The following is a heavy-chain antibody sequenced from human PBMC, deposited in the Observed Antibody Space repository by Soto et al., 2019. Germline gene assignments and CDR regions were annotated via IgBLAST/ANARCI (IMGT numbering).Heavy chain of an antibody. CDR2: ISTRGNT. J-gene: IGHJ5*02. V-gene: IGHV4-39*02. CDR1: GGSINSNNYY. Sequence: QLHLQESGPGLVKPSETLSLTCIVSGGSINSNNYYWGWLRQPPVKGLEWLGSISTRGNTDFNPSLMSHLSVSIDTSKNVFSLNLTSVAVAATAPYYCATVSVWFGDLCAVDPWGQGTPATGSS. D-gene: IGHD3-10*01. CDR3: ATVSVWFGDLCAVDP.